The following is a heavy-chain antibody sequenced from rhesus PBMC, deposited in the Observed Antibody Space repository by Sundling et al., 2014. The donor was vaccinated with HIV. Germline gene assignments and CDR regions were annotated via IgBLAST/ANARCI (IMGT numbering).Heavy chain of an antibody. V-gene: IGHV1-200*01. J-gene: IGHJ6*01. CDR3: ARDLGYCSGGVCYGYGLDS. CDR2: TNPSSGNT. D-gene: IGHD2-8*01. CDR1: GYNFTSYS. Sequence: QVQLVQSGAEVKKPGASVKLSCKASGYNFTSYSINWVRQAPGQGLEWMGGTNPSSGNTGYAQRFQGRVTMTRDTSTSTAYMDLSSLRSEDTAVYYCARDLGYCSGGVCYGYGLDSWGQGVVVTVSS.